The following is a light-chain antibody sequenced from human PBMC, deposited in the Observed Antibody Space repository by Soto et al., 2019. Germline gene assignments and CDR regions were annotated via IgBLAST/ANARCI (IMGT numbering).Light chain of an antibody. Sequence: EVVMTQSPATLSVSPGERATLSCRASQSVNSNLAWYQQKPGQAPRLLIYGASTRATVIPVTFSGSGSGTEFTLTITSLQSEDIVVYYCQQYNDWPLTFGGGTKVEIK. V-gene: IGKV3-15*01. CDR1: QSVNSN. CDR2: GAS. CDR3: QQYNDWPLT. J-gene: IGKJ4*01.